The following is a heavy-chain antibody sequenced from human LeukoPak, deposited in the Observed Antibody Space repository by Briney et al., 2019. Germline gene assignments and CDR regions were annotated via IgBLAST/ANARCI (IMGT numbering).Heavy chain of an antibody. CDR1: GFTFSGSA. CDR3: TRVVPSGYDFDAFGF. D-gene: IGHD5-12*01. V-gene: IGHV3-73*01. J-gene: IGHJ3*01. Sequence: GGSLRLSCAASGFTFSGSAMHWVRQASGKGLEWVGRIRSKANSYATAYAASVKGRFTISRDDSKNTAYLQMNSLKTEDTAVYYCTRVVPSGYDFDAFGFWGQGTLVTVSS. CDR2: IRSKANSYAT.